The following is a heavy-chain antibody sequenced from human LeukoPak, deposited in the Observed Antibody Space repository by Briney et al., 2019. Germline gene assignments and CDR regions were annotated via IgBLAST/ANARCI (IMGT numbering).Heavy chain of an antibody. V-gene: IGHV3-30*03. J-gene: IGHJ4*02. CDR3: ASAYSSSWYDY. Sequence: GGPLRLSCAASGFTFSSYGMHWVRQAPGKGLEWVAVISYDGSNKYYADSVKGRFTISRDNSKNTLYLQMNSLRAEDTAVYYCASAYSSSWYDYWGQGTLVTVSS. CDR2: ISYDGSNK. CDR1: GFTFSSYG. D-gene: IGHD6-13*01.